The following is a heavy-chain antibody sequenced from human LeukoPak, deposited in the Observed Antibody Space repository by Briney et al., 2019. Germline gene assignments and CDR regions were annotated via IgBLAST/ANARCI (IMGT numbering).Heavy chain of an antibody. J-gene: IGHJ4*02. D-gene: IGHD3-22*01. CDR3: ASSHDSSGND. CDR2: IKYEGTHK. Sequence: GGSLRLSCVASGFSFSSYWMAWVRQAPGKGLEWVANIKYEGTHKFYADSVKGRFTISRDNAKNSLFLEMNGLRADDTAVYFCASSHDSSGNDWGQGTLVTVSS. CDR1: GFSFSSYW. V-gene: IGHV3-7*01.